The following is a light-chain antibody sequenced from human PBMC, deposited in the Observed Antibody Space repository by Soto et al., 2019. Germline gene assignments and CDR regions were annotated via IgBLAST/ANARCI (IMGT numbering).Light chain of an antibody. CDR2: DAS. CDR1: QSVSSY. V-gene: IGKV3-11*01. Sequence: EIVLTQSPATLSLSPGERATLSCRASQSVSSYLAWYQQKPGQAPRLLIYDASNRATGIPARFSGSGSGTDFTLTISSLEPEDFAVDYCQQRSNWPPGGTFGQGTKVEIK. CDR3: QQRSNWPPGGT. J-gene: IGKJ1*01.